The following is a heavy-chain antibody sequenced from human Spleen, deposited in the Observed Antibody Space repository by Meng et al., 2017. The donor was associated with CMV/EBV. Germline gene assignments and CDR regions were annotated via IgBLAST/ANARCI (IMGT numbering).Heavy chain of an antibody. CDR2: IYYSGST. J-gene: IGHJ4*02. D-gene: IGHD3-9*01. V-gene: IGHV4-59*11. CDR3: ARLPYDILTGYSYFDY. CDR1: GDSINTHY. Sequence: SETLSLTCTVSGDSINTHYWSWIRQPPGKGLEWIGHIYYSGSTKYNPSLKSRFTISVDTSKNQFSLKLSSVTAADTAVYYCARLPYDILTGYSYFDYWGQGTLVTVSS.